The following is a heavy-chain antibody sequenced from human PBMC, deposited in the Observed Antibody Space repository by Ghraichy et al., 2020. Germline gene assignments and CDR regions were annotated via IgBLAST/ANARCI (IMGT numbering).Heavy chain of an antibody. CDR1: GFTFSRYA. CDR3: MKGHYCSSSSCPMRRGLYEYGMDV. V-gene: IGHV3-23*01. CDR2: ISGYGSNI. J-gene: IGHJ6*02. Sequence: GGSLRLSCAASGFTFSRYAMSWVRQAPGKGLEWVSGISGYGSNIYFADSVKGRFTISRDNSKSTLYLQMSSLRAEDTARYYCMKGHYCSSSSCPMRRGLYEYGMDVWGQGTTVTVSS. D-gene: IGHD2-2*01.